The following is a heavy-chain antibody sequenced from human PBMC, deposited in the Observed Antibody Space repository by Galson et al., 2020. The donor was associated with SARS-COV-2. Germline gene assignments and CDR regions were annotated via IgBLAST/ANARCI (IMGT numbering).Heavy chain of an antibody. J-gene: IGHJ6*03. CDR1: GGSISSSSYY. Sequence: SQTLSLTCTVSGGSISSSSYYWGWIRQPPGKGLEWIGSMYYSGSTYYNPSLESRVTISVYTSKNQFSLKLSSVTAADTAVYYCARLINYSDRSGFHLYYYYYMDVWGKGTTITVSS. CDR2: MYYSGST. D-gene: IGHD3-22*01. CDR3: ARLINYSDRSGFHLYYYYYMDV. V-gene: IGHV4-39*01.